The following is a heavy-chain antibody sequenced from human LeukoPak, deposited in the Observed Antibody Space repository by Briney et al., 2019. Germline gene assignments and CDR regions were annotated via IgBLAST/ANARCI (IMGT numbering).Heavy chain of an antibody. Sequence: SETLSLTCAVYGGSFSGYYWSWIRQPPGKGLEWIGEINHSGSTNYNPSLKSRVTISVDTSKNQFSLKLSSVTAADTAVYYCATKGGLGYCSSTSCYTGNWFDPWGQGTLVTVSS. D-gene: IGHD2-2*02. CDR2: INHSGST. V-gene: IGHV4-34*01. CDR3: ATKGGLGYCSSTSCYTGNWFDP. CDR1: GGSFSGYY. J-gene: IGHJ5*02.